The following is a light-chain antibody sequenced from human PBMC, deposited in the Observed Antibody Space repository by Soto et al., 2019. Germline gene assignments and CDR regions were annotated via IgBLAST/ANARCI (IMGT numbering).Light chain of an antibody. J-gene: IGKJ4*01. CDR1: QGTSNF. V-gene: IGKV1-27*01. CDR3: QKYNHAPLT. CDR2: AAS. Sequence: PGCRCTTEEDRVTIPCRARQGTSNFLAWYQQKPGKVPKLLSYAASTLQSGVPSRFSGSGSGTDFTLTINSLQPEDVATYYCQKYNHAPLTFGGWPKV.